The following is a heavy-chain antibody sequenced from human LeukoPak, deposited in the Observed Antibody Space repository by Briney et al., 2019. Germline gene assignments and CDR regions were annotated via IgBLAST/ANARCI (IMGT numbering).Heavy chain of an antibody. Sequence: GGSLRLSCVASGFNFSTYAMRWVRQAPGKGLEWVSAISGSGGSTYYADSVKGRFTISRDNSKNTLFLQMNSLRAEDTAVYYSAKSGGGSSWYYFDYWGQGTLVTVSS. V-gene: IGHV3-23*01. J-gene: IGHJ4*02. D-gene: IGHD6-13*01. CDR2: ISGSGGST. CDR1: GFNFSTYA. CDR3: AKSGGGSSWYYFDY.